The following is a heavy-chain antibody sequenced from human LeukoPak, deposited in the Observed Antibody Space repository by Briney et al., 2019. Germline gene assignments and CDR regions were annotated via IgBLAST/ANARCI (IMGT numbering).Heavy chain of an antibody. Sequence: GASVKVSCKASGYTFTSYGTSWVRQAPGQGLEWMGWISAYNGNTNYAQKLQGRVTMTTDTSTSTAYMELRSLRSDDTAVYYCARWDYDILTGYGGGRYGMDVWGKGTTVTVSS. CDR1: GYTFTSYG. V-gene: IGHV1-18*01. D-gene: IGHD3-9*01. J-gene: IGHJ6*04. CDR2: ISAYNGNT. CDR3: ARWDYDILTGYGGGRYGMDV.